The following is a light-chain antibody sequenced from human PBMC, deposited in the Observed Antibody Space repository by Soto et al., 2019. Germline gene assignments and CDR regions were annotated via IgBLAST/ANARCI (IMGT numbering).Light chain of an antibody. CDR2: GAS. V-gene: IGKV3-20*01. CDR3: HQYGSSRWT. Sequence: ESVLTQAPGTLSLYPGERATLSCRASQSVSSIYLAWYQQKPGQAPRLLIYGASSRATGIPDRFSGSGSGTDFTLTISRLEHEDFAVYYCHQYGSSRWTFGQGTKVDIK. J-gene: IGKJ1*01. CDR1: QSVSSIY.